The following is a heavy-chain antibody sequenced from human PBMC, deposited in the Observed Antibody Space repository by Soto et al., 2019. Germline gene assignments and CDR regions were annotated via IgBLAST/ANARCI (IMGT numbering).Heavy chain of an antibody. D-gene: IGHD2-2*01. V-gene: IGHV4-4*07. CDR1: GDSVTTSY. J-gene: IGHJ4*02. Sequence: QVQLQESGPGLLKPSETLTLTCTVSGDSVTTSYWSWVRQAAGQGLQWLGRIYPSGEINYNPSLRSRLTISTDTYINQFSLTLTSVTAADTARYYCARGQQPMGLDKWGRGILVTVSS. CDR2: IYPSGEI. CDR3: ARGQQPMGLDK.